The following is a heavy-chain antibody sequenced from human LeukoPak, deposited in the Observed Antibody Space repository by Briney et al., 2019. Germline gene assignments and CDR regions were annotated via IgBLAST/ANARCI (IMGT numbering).Heavy chain of an antibody. D-gene: IGHD3-22*01. J-gene: IGHJ4*02. CDR1: GFTFSSYS. CDR3: ASGSGYYYDSSGSKFDY. V-gene: IGHV3-21*01. CDR2: ISSSSSYI. Sequence: GGSLRLSCAASGFTFSSYSMNWVRQAPGKGLEWVSSISSSSSYIHYADSVKGRFTISRDNAKNSLYLQMNSLRAEDTAVYYCASGSGYYYDSSGSKFDYWGQGTLVTVSS.